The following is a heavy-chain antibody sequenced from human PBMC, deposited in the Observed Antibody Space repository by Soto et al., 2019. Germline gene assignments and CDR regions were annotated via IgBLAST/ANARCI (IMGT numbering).Heavy chain of an antibody. CDR2: ISYDGSNK. CDR1: GFTFSSYA. D-gene: IGHD6-13*01. CDR3: AREMSSWVDAFDI. J-gene: IGHJ3*02. Sequence: QVQLVESGGGVVQPGRSLRLSCAASGFTFSSYAMHWVRQAPGKGLEWVAVISYDGSNKYYADSVKGRFTISRDNSKNPLYLQMNSLRAEDTAVYYCAREMSSWVDAFDIWGQGTMVTVSS. V-gene: IGHV3-30-3*01.